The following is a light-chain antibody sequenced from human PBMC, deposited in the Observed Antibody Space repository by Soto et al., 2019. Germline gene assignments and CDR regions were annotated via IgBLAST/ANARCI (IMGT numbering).Light chain of an antibody. J-gene: IGLJ1*01. Sequence: QPVLTQPASVSGSPGQSMTISCTGTSSDVGGYKYVSWYQQHPGKAPKVMIYDVNNRSSGVSNRFSGSKSGNTVSLTISGLKAEDEADYYCISYTSSGTYVFGTGTKVTVL. CDR1: SSDVGGYKY. CDR2: DVN. CDR3: ISYTSSGTYV. V-gene: IGLV2-14*01.